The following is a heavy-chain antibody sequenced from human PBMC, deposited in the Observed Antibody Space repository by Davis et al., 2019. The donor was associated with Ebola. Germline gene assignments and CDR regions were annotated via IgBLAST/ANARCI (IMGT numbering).Heavy chain of an antibody. CDR1: LYTLTSYY. J-gene: IGHJ6*02. Sequence: SVPVSRLASLYTLTSYYMHRVRQAAAQGLAWMGIIHPSGGSTRYAQQFQGRVTMTRDTSTSTVHMELSSLRSEETAVYYCARGDGGDYEGGYYYYGMDVWGQGTTVTVSS. D-gene: IGHD4-17*01. CDR2: IHPSGGST. V-gene: IGHV1-46*01. CDR3: ARGDGGDYEGGYYYYGMDV.